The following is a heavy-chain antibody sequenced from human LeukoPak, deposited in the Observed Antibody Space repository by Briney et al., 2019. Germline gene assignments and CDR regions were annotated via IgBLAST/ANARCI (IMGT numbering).Heavy chain of an antibody. CDR2: IWYDGNNK. Sequence: PGRSLRLSCAASGFSFTSYGMHWVRQAPGKGLEWVAVIWYDGNNKYYADSVKGRFTISRDTSNNMLYLQMNSLRAEDTAVYYCARVSESGNSDYWGQGTLVTVSS. CDR3: ARVSESGNSDY. CDR1: GFSFTSYG. J-gene: IGHJ4*02. V-gene: IGHV3-33*01. D-gene: IGHD4-23*01.